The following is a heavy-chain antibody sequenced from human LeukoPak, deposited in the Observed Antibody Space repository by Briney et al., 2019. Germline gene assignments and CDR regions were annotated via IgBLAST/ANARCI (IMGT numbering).Heavy chain of an antibody. J-gene: IGHJ6*02. D-gene: IGHD4-11*01. Sequence: GGSLRLSCAASGFTFSTYAVNWVRQAPGKGLEWVSTISGSGDSTYYADSVKGRFTISRDNSKNTLYLQMNSLRAEDTAVYYCAKGTVSYYGMDVWGQGTTVTVSS. CDR3: AKGTVSYYGMDV. CDR2: ISGSGDST. CDR1: GFTFSTYA. V-gene: IGHV3-23*01.